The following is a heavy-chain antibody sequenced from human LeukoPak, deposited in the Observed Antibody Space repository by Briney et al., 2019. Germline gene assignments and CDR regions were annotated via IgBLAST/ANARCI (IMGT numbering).Heavy chain of an antibody. CDR1: GGSISSSSSY. CDR3: ARAGIAVAGTPFDY. V-gene: IGHV4-39*01. D-gene: IGHD6-19*01. Sequence: KSSETLSLICTVSGGSISSSSSYWDWIRQPPGKGLEWIGSIYNSGSTFYNPSLKSRVTISVDTSKNQFSLKLSSVTAADTSVYYCARAGIAVAGTPFDYWGQGTLVTVSS. J-gene: IGHJ4*02. CDR2: IYNSGST.